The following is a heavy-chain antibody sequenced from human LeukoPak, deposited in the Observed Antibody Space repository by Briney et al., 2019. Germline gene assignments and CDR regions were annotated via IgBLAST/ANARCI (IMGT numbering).Heavy chain of an antibody. CDR2: VDPEDGET. CDR1: GYTLTELS. V-gene: IGHV1-24*01. Sequence: ASVKVSCKVSGYTLTELSMHWVRQAPGKGLEWMGGVDPEDGETIYAQKFQGRVTMTEHTSTDPAYMELSSLRSEHTAVYYCATGIGWYGDYWGQGTLVTVSS. J-gene: IGHJ4*02. D-gene: IGHD6-19*01. CDR3: ATGIGWYGDY.